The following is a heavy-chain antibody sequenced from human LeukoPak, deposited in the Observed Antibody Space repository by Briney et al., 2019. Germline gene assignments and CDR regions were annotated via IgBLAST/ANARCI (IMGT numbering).Heavy chain of an antibody. V-gene: IGHV4-31*03. J-gene: IGHJ3*02. Sequence: PSENLSRTCTVSGGSISSGGYYWSWLRQHPGKGLEWIGYIYYSGSTYYNPSLKSRVTISVDTSKNQFSLKLSSVTAADTAVYYCARGRYTVTSRAFDIWGQGTMVTVSS. CDR3: ARGRYTVTSRAFDI. CDR1: GGSISSGGYY. CDR2: IYYSGST. D-gene: IGHD4-17*01.